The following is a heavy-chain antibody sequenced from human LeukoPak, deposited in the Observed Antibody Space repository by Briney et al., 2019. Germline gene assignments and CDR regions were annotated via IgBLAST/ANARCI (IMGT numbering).Heavy chain of an antibody. Sequence: ASVKVSCKASGGTFSSYAISWVRQAPGQGLEWMGWINPYNGNTNYAQKLQGRVTMTTDTSTSTAYMELRSLRSDDTAVYYCARAPSSDTWFDPWGQGTLVTVSS. D-gene: IGHD5-18*01. CDR1: GGTFSSYA. CDR2: INPYNGNT. CDR3: ARAPSSDTWFDP. J-gene: IGHJ5*02. V-gene: IGHV1-18*01.